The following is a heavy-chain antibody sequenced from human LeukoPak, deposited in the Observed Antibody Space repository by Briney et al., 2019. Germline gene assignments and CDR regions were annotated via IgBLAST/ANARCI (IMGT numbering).Heavy chain of an antibody. CDR3: AQQVGYCSSGSCYFTY. CDR1: GYTFTSYY. V-gene: IGHV1-46*01. CDR2: INPSGGST. J-gene: IGHJ1*01. Sequence: ASVKVSCKASGYTFTSYYMHWVRQAPGQGLEWMGIINPSGGSTSYAQKFQGGVTMTRDTSTSTVYMELSNLRSEDTAVYYCAQQVGYCSSGSCYFTYWGQGTLVTVSS. D-gene: IGHD2-15*01.